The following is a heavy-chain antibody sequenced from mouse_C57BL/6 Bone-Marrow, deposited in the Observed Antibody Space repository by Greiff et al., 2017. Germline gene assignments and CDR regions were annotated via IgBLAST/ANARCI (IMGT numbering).Heavy chain of an antibody. V-gene: IGHV14-4*01. CDR2: LDPENGDT. Sequence: EVQLQESGAELVRPGASVKLSCTASGFNIKDDYMHWVKQRPEQGLEWIGWLDPENGDTEYASKFQGKATITADTSSNTAYLQLSSLTSEDTAVYYCTTYSICYDYDAWFAYWGQGTLVTVSA. D-gene: IGHD2-4*01. J-gene: IGHJ3*01. CDR3: TTYSICYDYDAWFAY. CDR1: GFNIKDDY.